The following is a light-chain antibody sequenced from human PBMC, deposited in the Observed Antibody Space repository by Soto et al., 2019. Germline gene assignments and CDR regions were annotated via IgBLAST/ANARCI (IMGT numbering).Light chain of an antibody. CDR1: SSDVGGYNY. J-gene: IGLJ2*01. CDR3: SSYAASNNLGV. V-gene: IGLV2-8*01. Sequence: QSVLTQPPSASGSPGQSVTISCIGTSSDVGGYNYVSWYQQHPGKAHRIMIYEVSKRPSGVPDRFTGSKSGNTASLTVSGLQAEDEADYYCSSYAASNNLGVFGGGTKVTVL. CDR2: EVS.